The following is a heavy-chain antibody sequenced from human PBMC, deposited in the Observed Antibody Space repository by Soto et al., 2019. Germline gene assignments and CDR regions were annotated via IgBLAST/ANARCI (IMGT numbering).Heavy chain of an antibody. CDR1: GGSINNFH. Sequence: ASETLSLTCSVSGGSINNFHWSWIRQPPGKGLEWIGYIDYVGSTNYAPSLQSRVTMSVDTSKNQVSLKLRYVTAADTAVYYCVRQRGNYFDFWGQGTLVTVSS. V-gene: IGHV4-59*01. CDR3: VRQRGNYFDF. J-gene: IGHJ4*02. CDR2: IDYVGST. D-gene: IGHD3-10*01.